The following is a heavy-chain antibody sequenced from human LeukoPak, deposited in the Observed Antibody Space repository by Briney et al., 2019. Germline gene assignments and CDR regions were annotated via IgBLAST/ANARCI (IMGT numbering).Heavy chain of an antibody. J-gene: IGHJ4*02. CDR2: ISSSSSYI. CDR1: GFTFSSYS. Sequence: GGSLRLSCAASGFTFSSYSMNWVRQAPGKGLEWVSSISSSSSYIYYADSVKGRFTISRDNAKNSLYLQMNSLRAEDTAVYYCARLIVVVPAAPADYWGQGTLVTVSS. D-gene: IGHD2-2*01. V-gene: IGHV3-21*01. CDR3: ARLIVVVPAAPADY.